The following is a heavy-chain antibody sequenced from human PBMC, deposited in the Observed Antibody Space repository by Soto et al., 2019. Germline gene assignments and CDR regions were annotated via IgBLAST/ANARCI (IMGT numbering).Heavy chain of an antibody. CDR3: ARRAIVVRGVTSYYFDN. CDR2: VDPGDSDS. CDR1: GCSFTSHW. V-gene: IGHV5-51*01. J-gene: IGHJ4*02. Sequence: GESLKISCKASGCSFTSHWIGWVRQVPGKGPEWMGIVDPGDSDSRYSPSFQGQVTISADKSVNTAYLQWSSLKASDTAMYYCARRAIVVRGVTSYYFDNWGQGTLVTVSS. D-gene: IGHD3-10*01.